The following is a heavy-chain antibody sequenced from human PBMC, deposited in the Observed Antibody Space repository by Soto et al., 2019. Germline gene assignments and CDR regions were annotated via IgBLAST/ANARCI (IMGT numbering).Heavy chain of an antibody. CDR3: ARAYYDFWSGYSAPSTTDYYYYMDV. J-gene: IGHJ6*03. D-gene: IGHD3-3*01. CDR2: INPRNSDT. Sequence: GSLKISYQVCGYRFSHFYVASLHQMPGQGLEWMGFINPRNSDTRYSPSFQGQVTISADKSISTAYLQWSSLKASDTAMYYCARAYYDFWSGYSAPSTTDYYYYMDVWGKGTTVTVSS. V-gene: IGHV5-51*07. CDR1: GYRFSHFY.